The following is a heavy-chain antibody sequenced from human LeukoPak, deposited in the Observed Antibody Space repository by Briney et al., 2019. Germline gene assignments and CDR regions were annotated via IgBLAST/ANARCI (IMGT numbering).Heavy chain of an antibody. CDR2: IYSDGST. V-gene: IGHV3-53*01. Sequence: GGSLRLSCAASGFTVSSNYMSWVRQAPGKGLEWVSVIYSDGSTYYADSVKGRFTISRDNSKNTLYLQMSSLRAEDTAVYYCARDGTSVVAPTSYYYYYGMDVWGQGTTVTVSS. J-gene: IGHJ6*02. CDR1: GFTVSSNY. CDR3: ARDGTSVVAPTSYYYYYGMDV. D-gene: IGHD2-15*01.